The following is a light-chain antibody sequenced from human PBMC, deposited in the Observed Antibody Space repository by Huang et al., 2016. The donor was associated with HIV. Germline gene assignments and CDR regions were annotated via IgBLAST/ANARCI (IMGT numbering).Light chain of an antibody. V-gene: IGKV2-28*01. CDR3: MQALQTPRT. CDR1: QSLLHSHGYNY. CDR2: WSS. J-gene: IGKJ5*01. Sequence: IVITQSPLSLPVTPGEPASISCRSSQSLLHSHGYNYLDWYLQKPGQAPQLLISWSSNRASGVPDRFSGSGSVTDFTLKISRVEAEDVGVYFCMQALQTPRTFGQGTRLEIK.